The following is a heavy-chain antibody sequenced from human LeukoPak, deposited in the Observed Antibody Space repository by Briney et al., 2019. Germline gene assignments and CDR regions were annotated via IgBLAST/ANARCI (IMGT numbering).Heavy chain of an antibody. Sequence: PSQTLSLTCTVSGGSVRLGNHYWTWIRQPAGSGLEWIGRIYTSGTTDYNPSLRTRVTISVDASRNQFSLNLSSVTAADTAVYYCARWSGSVTARNYYYYMDVWGEGTTVTVSS. CDR3: ARWSGSVTARNYYYYMDV. J-gene: IGHJ6*03. D-gene: IGHD6-6*01. CDR1: GGSVRLGNHY. CDR2: IYTSGTT. V-gene: IGHV4-61*02.